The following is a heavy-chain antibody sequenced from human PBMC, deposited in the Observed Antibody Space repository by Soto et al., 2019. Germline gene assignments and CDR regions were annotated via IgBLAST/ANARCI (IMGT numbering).Heavy chain of an antibody. CDR2: IIPIFGTA. Sequence: QVQLVQSGAEVKKPGSSVKVSCKASGGTFSSYAISWVRQAPGQGLEWMGGIIPIFGTANYAQKFQGRVTITAEKSTSTAYMGLSSLRSEDTAVYYCARVGYFSSTSCPEWYFDLWGRGTLVTVSS. CDR3: ARVGYFSSTSCPEWYFDL. J-gene: IGHJ2*01. V-gene: IGHV1-69*06. D-gene: IGHD2-2*03. CDR1: GGTFSSYA.